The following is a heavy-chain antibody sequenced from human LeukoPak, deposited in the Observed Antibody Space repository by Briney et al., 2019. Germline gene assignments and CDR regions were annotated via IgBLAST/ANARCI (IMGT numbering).Heavy chain of an antibody. CDR3: ARDPNYIVAVVAATPNWYNWFDP. Sequence: PGGSLRLSCAASGFTFSSYDMRWVRQAPGKGLEWVAAISGSGGNTYYAGSVKGRFTISRDNPKNTLYLQMNSLRAEDTAVYYCARDPNYIVAVVAATPNWYNWFDPWGQGTLVTVSS. J-gene: IGHJ5*02. D-gene: IGHD2-15*01. V-gene: IGHV3-23*01. CDR2: ISGSGGNT. CDR1: GFTFSSYD.